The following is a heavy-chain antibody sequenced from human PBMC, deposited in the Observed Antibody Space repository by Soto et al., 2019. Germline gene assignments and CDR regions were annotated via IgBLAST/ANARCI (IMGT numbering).Heavy chain of an antibody. Sequence: PSETLSLTCTVSGGSISDYFWTWIRRPPGKGLEWIASVHSSGSTNYNPSLRSRVTISVDTSKKQFSLKLTSVTAADTAVYFCARGSLAYILDSWGHGILVTVSS. D-gene: IGHD2-15*01. V-gene: IGHV4-59*01. CDR3: ARGSLAYILDS. CDR2: VHSSGST. CDR1: GGSISDYF. J-gene: IGHJ5*01.